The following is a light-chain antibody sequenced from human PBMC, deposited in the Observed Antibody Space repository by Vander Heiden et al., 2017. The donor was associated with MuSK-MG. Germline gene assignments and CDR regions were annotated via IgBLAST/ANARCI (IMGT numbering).Light chain of an antibody. CDR1: TSNIGNNV. CDR3: VNWDSTLNAGV. V-gene: IGLV1-51*01. CDR2: DNT. Sequence: QSMLTQPPSMSAAPGQRVTISCYGSTSNIGNNVVSWYQQLPGTAPKLRGWDNTQRPSGIPDRFSGSKSGTSATLGITGLQTADEADYDCVNWDSTLNAGVFGGGTKLTVL. J-gene: IGLJ3*02.